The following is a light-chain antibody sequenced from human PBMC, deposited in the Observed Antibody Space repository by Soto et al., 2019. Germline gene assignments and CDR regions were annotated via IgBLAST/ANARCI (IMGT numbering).Light chain of an antibody. CDR3: SSFTRSNSWV. J-gene: IGLJ3*02. V-gene: IGLV2-14*01. CDR2: EVT. CDR1: SSDVGAYNF. Sequence: QPVLTQPASVSGSRGQSITISCTGTSSDVGAYNFVSWFQHHPGKAPKVMIFEVTNRPSGVSNRFSGSKSGTTASLTISGLQAEDEADYYCSSFTRSNSWVFGGGTKLTVL.